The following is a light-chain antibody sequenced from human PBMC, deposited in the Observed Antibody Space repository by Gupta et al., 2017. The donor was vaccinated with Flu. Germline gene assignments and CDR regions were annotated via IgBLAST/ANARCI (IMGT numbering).Light chain of an antibody. Sequence: DIQMTQSPSSLSASVGDGVTITCRASQSISSYLNWYQQKPGKAPKLLIYAASSLQSGVPSRFSGSGSGTDFTLTISSLQLEDFASYYCQQSYSMPYTFGQGTKLEI. V-gene: IGKV1-39*01. J-gene: IGKJ2*01. CDR2: AAS. CDR3: QQSYSMPYT. CDR1: QSISSY.